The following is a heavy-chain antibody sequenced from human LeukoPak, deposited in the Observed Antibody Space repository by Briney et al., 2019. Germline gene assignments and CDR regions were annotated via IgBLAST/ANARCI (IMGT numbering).Heavy chain of an antibody. CDR1: GFTFRTYW. Sequence: GGSLRLSCAVSGFTFRTYWMHWVRQVPGEGLVWVSRINEDGSITNYADSVKGRFTISRDNSKNTLYLQMNSLRAEDTAVYYCARDMDTTGYYSWFDPWGQGTLVTVSS. CDR2: INEDGSIT. CDR3: ARDMDTTGYYSWFDP. D-gene: IGHD3-9*01. V-gene: IGHV3-74*01. J-gene: IGHJ5*02.